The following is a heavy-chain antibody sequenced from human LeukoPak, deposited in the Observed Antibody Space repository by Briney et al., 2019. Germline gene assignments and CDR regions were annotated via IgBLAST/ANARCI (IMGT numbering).Heavy chain of an antibody. CDR2: IYTGGTT. J-gene: IGHJ3*02. Sequence: PGGSLRLSCAASGFIFSSYNMSWVRQAPGKGLEWVSVIYTGGTTYYADSVKGRFIISRDNSKNTLYLQMNSLRAEDTAVYYCARFNWGSTRDAFDIWGQGTMVTVSS. D-gene: IGHD7-27*01. CDR3: ARFNWGSTRDAFDI. CDR1: GFIFSSYN. V-gene: IGHV3-66*01.